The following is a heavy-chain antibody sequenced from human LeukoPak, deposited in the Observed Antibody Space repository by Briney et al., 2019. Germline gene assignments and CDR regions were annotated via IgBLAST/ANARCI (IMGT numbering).Heavy chain of an antibody. Sequence: SETLSLTCIVSGGSINSYYWSWIRQPPGKGLEWIGYIYYSGSTNYNPSLKSRVTISVDTSKNQFSLKLSSVTAADTAVYYCARGLRGSFYYYYYYMDVWGKGTTVTISS. J-gene: IGHJ6*03. CDR1: GGSINSYY. CDR2: IYYSGST. D-gene: IGHD1-26*01. CDR3: ARGLRGSFYYYYYYMDV. V-gene: IGHV4-59*01.